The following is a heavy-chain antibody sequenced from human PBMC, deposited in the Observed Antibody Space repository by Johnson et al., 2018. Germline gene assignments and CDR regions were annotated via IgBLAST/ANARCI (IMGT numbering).Heavy chain of an antibody. J-gene: IGHJ6*03. Sequence: QVQLVQSGGGVVQPGRSLRLSCATSGFTFSVYGMHWVRQAPGKGLEWVAVISEDGSNKYYADSVKGRFTISRDNSKNTLYLQRNILKAEDTAVYYCAKELEVVGYYCYYLDVWGKGPTVTVSS. V-gene: IGHV3-30*18. CDR2: ISEDGSNK. D-gene: IGHD3-16*02. CDR1: GFTFSVYG. CDR3: AKELEVVGYYCYYLDV.